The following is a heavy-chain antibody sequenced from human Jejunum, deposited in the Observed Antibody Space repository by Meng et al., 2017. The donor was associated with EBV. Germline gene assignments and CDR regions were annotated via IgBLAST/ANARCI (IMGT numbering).Heavy chain of an antibody. J-gene: IGHJ4*02. CDR2: IYYSGSA. CDR3: ARGAYFDY. V-gene: IGHV4-30-2*01. Sequence: HRQLQESGSGLVQPSEPLALPRAVSGGSISRGGYSWQWIRQPPGKGLQWIGYIYYSGSAFYNPSLKSRVTLSVDRSKNQFSLNLSSVTAADTAVYYCARGAYFDYWGQGTLVTVSS. CDR1: GGSISRGGYS.